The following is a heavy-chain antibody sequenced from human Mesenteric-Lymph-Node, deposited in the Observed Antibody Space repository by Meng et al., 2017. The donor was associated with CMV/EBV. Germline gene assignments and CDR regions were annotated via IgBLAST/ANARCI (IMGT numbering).Heavy chain of an antibody. V-gene: IGHV4-59*01. Sequence: SETLSLTCTVSGGSISSYYWSWIRQPPGKGLECIGYIYYSGSTNYNSSLKSRVTISVDTSKNQFSLTLSSVTTSDTAVYYCARGGDYVWGSYRFLRRNWFDPWGQGTLVTVSS. CDR3: ARGGDYVWGSYRFLRRNWFDP. D-gene: IGHD3-16*02. CDR1: GGSISSYY. CDR2: IYYSGST. J-gene: IGHJ5*02.